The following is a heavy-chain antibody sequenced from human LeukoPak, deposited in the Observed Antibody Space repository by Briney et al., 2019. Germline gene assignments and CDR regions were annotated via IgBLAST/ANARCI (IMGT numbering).Heavy chain of an antibody. CDR2: IHRSGSP. J-gene: IGHJ4*02. CDR1: LDSTTSNF. D-gene: IGHD1-14*01. CDR3: AREILGGFNPGAY. V-gene: IGHV4-4*02. Sequence: SETLSLTCTVSLDSTTSNFWSWGRQPRGKGLEWIGEIHRSGSPNYNPSLQSRVTISIDRPRNQIALELSSVTAADTAVYYCAREILGGFNPGAYWGQGTLVTASS.